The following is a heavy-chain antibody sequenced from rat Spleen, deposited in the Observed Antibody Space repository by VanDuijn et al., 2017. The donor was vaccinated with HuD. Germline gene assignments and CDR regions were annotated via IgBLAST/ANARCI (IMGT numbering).Heavy chain of an antibody. D-gene: IGHD4-3*01. V-gene: IGHV5-29*01. Sequence: EVQLVESGGGLVQPGRSLKLSCAASGFTFSDYYMAWVRQAPTKGLEWVATISYGDSSGHSGTYYRDSVKGRVTISRENAESTLYLLMDSLRSEDTATYYCVRQDTSGYSNWFAYWGQGTLVTVSS. CDR1: GFTFSDYY. CDR2: ISYGDSSGHSGT. CDR3: VRQDTSGYSNWFAY. J-gene: IGHJ3*01.